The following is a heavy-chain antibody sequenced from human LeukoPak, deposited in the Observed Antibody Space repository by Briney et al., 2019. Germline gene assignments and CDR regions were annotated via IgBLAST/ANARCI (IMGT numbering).Heavy chain of an antibody. CDR2: ISGSGGST. CDR1: GFTFSSYA. CDR3: ARDEEMATIFAREYYFDY. Sequence: GGSLRLSCAASGFTFSSYAMSWVRQAPGKGLEWVSAISGSGGSTYYADSVKGRFTISRDNAKNSLYLQMNSLRAEDTAVYYCARDEEMATIFAREYYFDYWGQGTLVTVSS. D-gene: IGHD5-24*01. J-gene: IGHJ4*02. V-gene: IGHV3-23*01.